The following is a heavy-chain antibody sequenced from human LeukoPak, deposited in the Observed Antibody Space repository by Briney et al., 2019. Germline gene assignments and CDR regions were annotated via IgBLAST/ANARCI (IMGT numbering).Heavy chain of an antibody. V-gene: IGHV1-24*01. CDR3: ATARRITMVRGVKAFDI. CDR2: FDPEDGET. J-gene: IGHJ3*02. Sequence: ASVKVSCKVSGYTLTELSMHWVRQAPGKGLEWMGGFDPEDGETIYAQRFQGRVTMTEDTSTDTAYMELSSLRSEDTAVYYCATARRITMVRGVKAFDIWGQGTMVTVSS. CDR1: GYTLTELS. D-gene: IGHD3-10*01.